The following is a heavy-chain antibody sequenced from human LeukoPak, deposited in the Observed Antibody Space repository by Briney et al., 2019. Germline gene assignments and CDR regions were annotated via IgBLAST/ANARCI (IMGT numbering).Heavy chain of an antibody. Sequence: SETLSLTCAVYGGSFSGYYWSWIRQPPGKGLEWIGEINHSGSTNYNPYLKSRVTISVDTSKNQFSLKLSSVTAADTAVYYCARGQIRGDYAANYYYYMDVWGKGTTVTVSS. CDR3: ARGQIRGDYAANYYYYMDV. D-gene: IGHD4-17*01. CDR2: INHSGST. V-gene: IGHV4-34*01. J-gene: IGHJ6*03. CDR1: GGSFSGYY.